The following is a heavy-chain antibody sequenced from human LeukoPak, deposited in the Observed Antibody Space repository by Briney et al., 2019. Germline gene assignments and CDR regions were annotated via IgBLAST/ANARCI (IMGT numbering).Heavy chain of an antibody. V-gene: IGHV1-8*03. Sequence: AAVKVSCKASGYTFTSYDMNWVGQATGQGLEWMGWMNPNRGNTGYAQKFQGRVTITRNTSISTAYMELSSLRSEDTAVYYCARGGYDFWSGSPGYYYYYMDVWGKGTPVTVSS. D-gene: IGHD3-3*01. CDR3: ARGGYDFWSGSPGYYYYYMDV. CDR1: GYTFTSYD. CDR2: MNPNRGNT. J-gene: IGHJ6*03.